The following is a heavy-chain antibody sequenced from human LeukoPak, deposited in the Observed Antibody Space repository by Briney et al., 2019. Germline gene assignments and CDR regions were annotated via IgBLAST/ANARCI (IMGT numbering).Heavy chain of an antibody. CDR2: IYYSGST. D-gene: IGHD6-19*01. J-gene: IGHJ4*02. CDR1: GGSISSSSYY. V-gene: IGHV4-39*01. Sequence: SGTLSLTCTVSGGSISSSSYYWGWIRQPPGKGLEWIGSIYYSGSTYYNPSLKSRVTISVDTSKNQFSLKLSSVTAADTAVYYCARLIAVAGTFLDYWGQGTLVTVSS. CDR3: ARLIAVAGTFLDY.